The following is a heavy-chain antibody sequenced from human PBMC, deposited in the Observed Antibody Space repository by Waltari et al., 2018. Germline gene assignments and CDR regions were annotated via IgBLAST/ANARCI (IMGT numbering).Heavy chain of an antibody. D-gene: IGHD3-3*01. CDR1: GFTFSSYS. CDR2: ISSSSSTI. CDR3: ARGVGVGVHSRGFDY. Sequence: EVQLVESGGGLVQPGGSLRLSCADSGFTFSSYSMNWVRQAPGKGLEWVSYISSSSSTIYYADSVKGRFTTSRDNAKNSVYLQMNSLRDEDTAVYYCARGVGVGVHSRGFDYWGRGTLVTVSS. V-gene: IGHV3-48*02. J-gene: IGHJ4*02.